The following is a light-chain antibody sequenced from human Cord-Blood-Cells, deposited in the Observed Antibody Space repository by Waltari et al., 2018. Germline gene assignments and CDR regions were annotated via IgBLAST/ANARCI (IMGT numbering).Light chain of an antibody. V-gene: IGKV3-15*01. J-gene: IGKJ3*01. CDR2: GAS. CDR3: QQYNNWPFFT. Sequence: EIVLTQSPATLSVSPGESATLSCRASQSVSSNLAWYQQKPGQAPRLLIYGASTRATGIPARFSGSGSGTEFTLTISSLQSEDFAVYYCQQYNNWPFFTFGPGTKVDIK. CDR1: QSVSSN.